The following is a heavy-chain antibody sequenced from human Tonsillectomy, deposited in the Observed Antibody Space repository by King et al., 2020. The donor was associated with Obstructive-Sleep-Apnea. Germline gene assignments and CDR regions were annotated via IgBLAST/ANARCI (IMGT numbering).Heavy chain of an antibody. D-gene: IGHD3-10*01. V-gene: IGHV4-4*02. CDR3: ARFRWNYGSGSEIDY. Sequence: VQLQESGPGLVKPSGTLSLTCVVSGGSINSSNWWIWVRQPPGKGLEWIGEIHHSGSTNYNPSLKSRVTLSVDKSKNQFSLKLSSVTAADTAMYYCARFRWNYGSGSEIDYWGQGTLVTVSS. J-gene: IGHJ4*02. CDR2: IHHSGST. CDR1: GGSINSSNW.